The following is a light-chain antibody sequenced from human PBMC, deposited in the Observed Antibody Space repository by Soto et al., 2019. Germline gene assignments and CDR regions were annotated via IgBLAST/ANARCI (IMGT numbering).Light chain of an antibody. Sequence: QSARTQPRSVSGSPGQAGTISCTGTSSDVGGYNYVSWYQQHPGKAPKLMIYDVSKRPSGVPDRFSGSKSGNTASLTISGLQAEDEADYYCCSYAGSYTWAFGTGTKVTVL. J-gene: IGLJ1*01. CDR3: CSYAGSYTWA. V-gene: IGLV2-11*01. CDR1: SSDVGGYNY. CDR2: DVS.